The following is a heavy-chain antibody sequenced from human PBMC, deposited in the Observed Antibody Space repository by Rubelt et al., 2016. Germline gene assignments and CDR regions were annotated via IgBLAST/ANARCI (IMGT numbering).Heavy chain of an antibody. J-gene: IGHJ4*02. CDR2: IYYSGST. Sequence: QVQLQESGPGLVKPSQTLSLTCTVSGGSISSGGYYWSWIRQHPGKGLEWIGYIYYSGSTNYNPARKSRCTISVDTSKTQFSLKLSSVTAADTAVYYCARGSSAYYDFWSGYYSIWGQGTLVTVSS. D-gene: IGHD3-3*01. CDR3: ARGSSAYYDFWSGYYSI. CDR1: GGSISSGGYY. V-gene: IGHV4-31*03.